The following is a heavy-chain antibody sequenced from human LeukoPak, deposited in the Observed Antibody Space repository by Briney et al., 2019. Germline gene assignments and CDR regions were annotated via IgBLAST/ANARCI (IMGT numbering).Heavy chain of an antibody. CDR3: AREDLIAARPLDY. Sequence: GGSLRLSCAASGFTFSDYYMSWIRQAPGKGLEWVSYISSSGSTIYYADSVKGRFTISRDNAKNSLYLQMNSLRAEDTAVYYCAREDLIAARPLDYWGQGTLVTVSS. V-gene: IGHV3-11*01. D-gene: IGHD6-6*01. J-gene: IGHJ4*02. CDR1: GFTFSDYY. CDR2: ISSSGSTI.